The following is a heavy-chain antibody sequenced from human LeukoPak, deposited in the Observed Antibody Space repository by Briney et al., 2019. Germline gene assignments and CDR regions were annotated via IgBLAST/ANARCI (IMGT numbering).Heavy chain of an antibody. Sequence: GGSLSLSFAASGFPFSYAWMTWVRQAPGNGLEWVGRVKSKTGGGTTYYAAPVKGRFTISRDDSKNTLYLQMNSLKTEDTAVYYCSTSQLNSGWYSEYWGQGTLVTVSS. V-gene: IGHV3-15*01. CDR2: VKSKTGGGTT. D-gene: IGHD6-19*01. J-gene: IGHJ4*02. CDR1: GFPFSYAW. CDR3: STSQLNSGWYSEY.